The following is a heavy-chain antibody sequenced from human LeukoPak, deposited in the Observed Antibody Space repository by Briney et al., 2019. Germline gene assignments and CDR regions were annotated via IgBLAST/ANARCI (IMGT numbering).Heavy chain of an antibody. CDR3: ARDIGDIVRPHKGVVTKLYYFDY. Sequence: GGSLRLSCAASGFSFSSFGMSWVRQAPGKGLEWVSRISGSDGSTDYADSVKGRFTISRDNSKNTLYLQMNSLRAEDTAVYYCARDIGDIVRPHKGVVTKLYYFDYWGQGTLVTVSS. CDR2: ISGSDGST. D-gene: IGHD2-8*01. J-gene: IGHJ4*02. CDR1: GFSFSSFG. V-gene: IGHV3-23*01.